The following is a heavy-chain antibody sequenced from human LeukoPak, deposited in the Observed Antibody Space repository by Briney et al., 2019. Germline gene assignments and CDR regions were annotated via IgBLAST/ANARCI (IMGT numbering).Heavy chain of an antibody. D-gene: IGHD1-1*01. Sequence: ASLRLSCTASGYTFTSYGMSWVRQAPGQGLEWVAWISDYNGNTNYAQTLKGRVTITTDTSTSTGYMQLSSLRSDDTAVYYCARVYPRSRKYNWNAGGYFDYWGQGTLVTVSS. CDR2: ISDYNGNT. CDR1: GYTFTSYG. J-gene: IGHJ4*02. CDR3: ARVYPRSRKYNWNAGGYFDY. V-gene: IGHV1-18*01.